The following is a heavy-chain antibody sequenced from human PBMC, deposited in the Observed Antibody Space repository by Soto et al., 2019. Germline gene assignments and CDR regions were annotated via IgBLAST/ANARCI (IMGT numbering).Heavy chain of an antibody. CDR1: GFTFTSSA. J-gene: IGHJ5*02. D-gene: IGHD3-3*01. Sequence: ASVKVSCKASGFTFTSSAMQWVRQARGQRLEWIGWIVVGSGNTNYAQKFQERVTITRDMSTSTAYMELSSLRSEDTAVYYCAAERPTPPYDFWSGLNWFDPWGQGTLVTVSS. CDR2: IVVGSGNT. V-gene: IGHV1-58*02. CDR3: AAERPTPPYDFWSGLNWFDP.